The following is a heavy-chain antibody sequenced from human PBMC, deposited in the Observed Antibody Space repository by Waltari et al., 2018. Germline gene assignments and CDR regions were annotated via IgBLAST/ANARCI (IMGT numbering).Heavy chain of an antibody. CDR1: GVTVSTNY. CDR2: IYSGGTT. Sequence: EVQLVESGGGLIQPGGSLRLSCVASGVTVSTNYMPWLRQAPGKGLELVSLIYSGGTTYYADSVRGRFTISRDGSKNTVYLQMNSLRAEDTAVYFCARNQVETALGYWGQGTLVTVSS. CDR3: ARNQVETALGY. D-gene: IGHD2-21*02. J-gene: IGHJ4*02. V-gene: IGHV3-53*01.